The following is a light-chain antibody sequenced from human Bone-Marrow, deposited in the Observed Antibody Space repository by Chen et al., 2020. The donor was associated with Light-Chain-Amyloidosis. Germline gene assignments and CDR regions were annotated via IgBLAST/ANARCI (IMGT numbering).Light chain of an antibody. Sequence: SYELTQPPSVSVSPGQTARITCSGDDLPRKYAYWYQQKPGQAPVLVIHIDTERPSGISERFSGSSSGTTATLTISGVQAEDEADYHCQSADSSGSYEGIFGGGTKLTV. J-gene: IGLJ2*01. CDR1: DLPRKY. CDR2: IDT. CDR3: QSADSSGSYEGI. V-gene: IGLV3-25*03.